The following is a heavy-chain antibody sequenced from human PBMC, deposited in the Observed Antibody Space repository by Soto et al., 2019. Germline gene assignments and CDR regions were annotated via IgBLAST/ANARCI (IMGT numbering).Heavy chain of an antibody. CDR1: GFTFSSYW. CDR3: VRTGGYCSRGTCYPHFDY. CDR2: IYGDGGNT. Sequence: GWSLRLSCAASGFTFSSYWMHWVRQAPGKRLVWASRIYGDGGNTAYADSVKGRFTISRDNAQTTVYLQMNSLRAEATAVYYCVRTGGYCSRGTCYPHFDYGGPGTLVTVAS. J-gene: IGHJ4*01. D-gene: IGHD2-15*01. V-gene: IGHV3-74*01.